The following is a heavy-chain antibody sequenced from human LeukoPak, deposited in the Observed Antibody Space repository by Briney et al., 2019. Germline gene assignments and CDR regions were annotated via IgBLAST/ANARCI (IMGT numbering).Heavy chain of an antibody. CDR2: ISSSSSTI. J-gene: IGHJ6*03. Sequence: GGSLRLSCAASGFTFSSYSMNWVRQAPGKGLEWVSYISSSSSTIYYADSVKGRFTISRDNAKNSLYLQMNSLRAEDTAVHYCGAGYYYYYMDVWGKGTTVTVSS. CDR1: GFTFSSYS. V-gene: IGHV3-48*01. CDR3: GAGYYYYYMDV.